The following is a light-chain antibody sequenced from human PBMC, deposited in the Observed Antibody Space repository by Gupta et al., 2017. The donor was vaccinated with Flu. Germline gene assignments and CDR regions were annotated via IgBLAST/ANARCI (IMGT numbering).Light chain of an antibody. CDR2: EVS. CDR3: SSYASSSTRV. J-gene: IGLJ2*01. Sequence: RAITICCTGTSSDVGGYNYVSWYQQHRGKAPKLMSYEVSNRPSGVSNRFSGSKSGNTASLTIPELQAEDEADCYFSSYASSSTRVFGGGAKLT. V-gene: IGLV2-14*01. CDR1: SSDVGGYNY.